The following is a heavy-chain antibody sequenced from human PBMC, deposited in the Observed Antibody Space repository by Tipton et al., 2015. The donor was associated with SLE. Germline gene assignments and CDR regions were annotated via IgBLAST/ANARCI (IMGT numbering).Heavy chain of an antibody. CDR2: INRDGSTT. CDR3: AMDGHGITGTGDY. J-gene: IGHJ4*02. V-gene: IGHV3-74*01. D-gene: IGHD1-7*01. CDR1: GLTFSKNW. Sequence: GSLRLSCAASGLTFSKNWMHWVRQAPGKGLVWVSQINRDGSTTNYADSVKGRFTISRDNAKNSLYLQMNSLRAEDTAVYYCAMDGHGITGTGDYWGQGTLVTVSS.